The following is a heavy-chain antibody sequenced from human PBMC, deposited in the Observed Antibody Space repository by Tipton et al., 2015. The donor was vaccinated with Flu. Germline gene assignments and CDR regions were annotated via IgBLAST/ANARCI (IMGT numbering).Heavy chain of an antibody. V-gene: IGHV4-38-2*02. Sequence: TLSLTCSVSGDSIGSDYLWGWIRQPPGKGLEWIGNIHRSGNTYHNPSLKSRVTISVDSSKNQFSLRLSSVTAADTAVYYCATDREGHTFGLWGQGTLVTVSS. CDR3: ATDREGHTFGL. J-gene: IGHJ4*02. CDR1: GDSIGSDYL. CDR2: IHRSGNT. D-gene: IGHD3-16*01.